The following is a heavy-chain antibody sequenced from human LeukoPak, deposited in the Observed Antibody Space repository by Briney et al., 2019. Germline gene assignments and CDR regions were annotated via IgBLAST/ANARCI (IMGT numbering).Heavy chain of an antibody. CDR1: GGSFSGYY. D-gene: IGHD1-26*01. J-gene: IGHJ4*02. V-gene: IGHV4-34*01. CDR2: INHSGST. CDR3: ARGEWELGY. Sequence: PSETLSLTCAVYGGSFSGYYWSWIRQPPGKGLEWIGEINHSGSTNYNPSLKSRVTISVGTSKNQLSLKLSSVTAADTAVYYCARGEWELGYWGQGTLVTVSS.